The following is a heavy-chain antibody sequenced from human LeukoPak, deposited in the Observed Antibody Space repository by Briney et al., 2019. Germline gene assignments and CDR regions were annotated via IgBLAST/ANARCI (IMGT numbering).Heavy chain of an antibody. CDR1: GFTFSSYG. J-gene: IGHJ4*02. Sequence: GGSLRLSCAASGFTFSSYGMSWVRQAPGKGLEWVSAISGGGGSTYYADSVKGRFTISRDNSKNTLYLQMNSLRAEDTAVYYCAKDRNYYDSSGYYYGDYWGQGTLVTVSS. CDR2: ISGGGGST. V-gene: IGHV3-23*01. D-gene: IGHD3-22*01. CDR3: AKDRNYYDSSGYYYGDY.